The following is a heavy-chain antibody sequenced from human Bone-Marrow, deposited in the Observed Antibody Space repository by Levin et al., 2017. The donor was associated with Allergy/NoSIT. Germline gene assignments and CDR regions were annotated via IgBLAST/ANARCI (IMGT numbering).Heavy chain of an antibody. CDR2: IYRRGTT. J-gene: IGHJ4*02. CDR1: GFSVSSNY. V-gene: IGHV3-53*01. CDR3: ARRGPTDSSGSYFDY. D-gene: IGHD6-19*01. Sequence: HAGGSLRLSCAASGFSVSSNYMSWVRQAPGRGLEWVSVIYRRGTTYYADSVKGRFIISRDNPKNTLYLQMNSLRAEDTAVYYCARRGPTDSSGSYFDYWGQGTLVTVSS.